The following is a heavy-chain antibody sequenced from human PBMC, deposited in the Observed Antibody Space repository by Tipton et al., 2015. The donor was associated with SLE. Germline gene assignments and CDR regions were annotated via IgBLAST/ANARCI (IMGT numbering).Heavy chain of an antibody. CDR2: TTHSGKT. CDR1: RGSFSGYY. J-gene: IGHJ4*02. V-gene: IGHV4-34*01. CDR3: ARGAARRRYFDY. D-gene: IGHD6-6*01. Sequence: LRLSCAVYRGSFSGYYWSWIRRPPGKGLEWIGETTHSGKTNYNPSLKSRVTISADTSKNQFSLKLSSVTAADTAVYYCARGAARRRYFDYWGQGTLVTVSS.